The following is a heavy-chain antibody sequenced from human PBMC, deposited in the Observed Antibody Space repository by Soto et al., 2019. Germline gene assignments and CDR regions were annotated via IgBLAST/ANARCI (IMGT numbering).Heavy chain of an antibody. CDR1: GYNFINYG. CDR3: VRDLDGSGSYYTDY. J-gene: IGHJ4*02. V-gene: IGHV1-18*01. D-gene: IGHD3-10*01. CDR2: IRVHNGNT. Sequence: ASVKVSCKASGYNFINYGITWVRQALGQGLEWMGWIRVHNGNTNYAQKLQGRVTMTTDTSTSTAYMELRSLRSDDTAVYYCVRDLDGSGSYYTDYWGPGTLVTAPQ.